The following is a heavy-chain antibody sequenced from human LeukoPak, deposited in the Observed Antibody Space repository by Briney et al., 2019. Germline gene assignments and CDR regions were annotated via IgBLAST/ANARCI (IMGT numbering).Heavy chain of an antibody. CDR2: IYYNGST. CDR1: GGSISSGDYY. V-gene: IGHV4-30-4*08. J-gene: IGHJ5*02. D-gene: IGHD3-10*01. Sequence: PSETLSLTCTVSGGSISSGDYYWSWIRQPPGKGLEWIGYIYYNGSTYYNPSLKSRVTISVDTSKNQFSLKLSSVTAADTAVYYCARTSLGGAWFDPWGQGTLVTVFS. CDR3: ARTSLGGAWFDP.